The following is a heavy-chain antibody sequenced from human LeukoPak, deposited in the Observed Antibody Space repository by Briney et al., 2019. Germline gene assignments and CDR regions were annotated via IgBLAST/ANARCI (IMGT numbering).Heavy chain of an antibody. CDR3: ARAQGWLQLAS. CDR1: GFTISDNY. Sequence: PGGSLRLSCAASGFTISDNYMNWVRQAPGKGREWVSIIYSGDRTYYADSVKGRFTISRDNAKNTMYLQMKRLRAEDTAVYYCARAQGWLQLASWGQGALVTVSS. D-gene: IGHD5-24*01. J-gene: IGHJ5*02. CDR2: IYSGDRT. V-gene: IGHV3-53*01.